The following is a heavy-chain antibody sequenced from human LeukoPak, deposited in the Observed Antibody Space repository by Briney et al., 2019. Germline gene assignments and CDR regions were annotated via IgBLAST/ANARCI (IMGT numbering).Heavy chain of an antibody. V-gene: IGHV4-4*07. J-gene: IGHJ4*02. CDR3: ARYRQESSGQFDY. D-gene: IGHD3-22*01. Sequence: SETPSLTCIVSGGSIGSYYWNWIRQPAGKGLEWIGRINTSGSINYNPSLQGRVTMSVDTSKNQFSLKLSSVTAADTAVYCCARYRQESSGQFDYWGQGALVTVSS. CDR1: GGSIGSYY. CDR2: INTSGSI.